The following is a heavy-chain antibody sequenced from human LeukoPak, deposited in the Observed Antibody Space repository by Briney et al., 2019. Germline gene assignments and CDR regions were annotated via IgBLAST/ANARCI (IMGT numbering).Heavy chain of an antibody. Sequence: SETLSLTCTVSGGSISSYYWSWIRPPPGKGLEWIGYIYYSGSTNYNPSLKSRVTISVDTSKNQFCLKLSSVTAADTAVYYCARQVNTYYSSGSFDYWGQGTLVTVS. J-gene: IGHJ4*02. V-gene: IGHV4-59*08. D-gene: IGHD3-10*01. CDR1: GGSISSYY. CDR2: IYYSGST. CDR3: ARQVNTYYSSGSFDY.